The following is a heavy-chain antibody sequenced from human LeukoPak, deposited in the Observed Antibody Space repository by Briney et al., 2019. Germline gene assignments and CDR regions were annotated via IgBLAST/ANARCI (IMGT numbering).Heavy chain of an antibody. V-gene: IGHV3-33*01. CDR3: ARDGRIAAAGPFDY. J-gene: IGHJ4*02. CDR1: GFTFSSYG. D-gene: IGHD6-13*01. CDR2: IWYDGSNK. Sequence: GGSLRLSCAASGFTFSSYGMHWVRQAPGKGLEWVAVIWYDGSNKYYADSVKGRFTISRDNSKNTLYLQMNSLRAEDTAVYYCARDGRIAAAGPFDYWGQGTLVTVSS.